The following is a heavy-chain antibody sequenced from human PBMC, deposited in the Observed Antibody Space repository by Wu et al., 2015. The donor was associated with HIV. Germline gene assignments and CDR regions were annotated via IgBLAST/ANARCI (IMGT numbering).Heavy chain of an antibody. Sequence: QVQLEQSGAEVKKPGASVKVSCKASGYTFTSYYMHWVRQAPGQGLEWMGIINPSGGSTSYAQKFQGRVTMTRDTSTSTVYMELSSLRSEDTAVYYCARAFNRYCSSTSCYYFDYWAREPWSPSPQ. D-gene: IGHD2-2*01. V-gene: IGHV1-46*03. J-gene: IGHJ4*02. CDR3: ARAFNRYCSSTSCYYFDY. CDR1: GYTFTSYY. CDR2: INPSGGST.